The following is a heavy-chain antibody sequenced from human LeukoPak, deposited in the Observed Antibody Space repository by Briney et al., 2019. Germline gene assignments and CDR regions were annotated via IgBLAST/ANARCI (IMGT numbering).Heavy chain of an antibody. V-gene: IGHV4-4*09. J-gene: IGHJ4*02. CDR2: IHTSGST. D-gene: IGHD2-15*01. Sequence: PSETLSLTCTVSGGSSRTYYWSWIRQPPGKGLEWIGNIHTSGSTSYNPSLESRVTMSVDTSKNQFSLRLSSVTAADTAVYYCARPGQSSWWVYFNYWGQGTVVTVSS. CDR3: ARPGQSSWWVYFNY. CDR1: GGSSRTYY.